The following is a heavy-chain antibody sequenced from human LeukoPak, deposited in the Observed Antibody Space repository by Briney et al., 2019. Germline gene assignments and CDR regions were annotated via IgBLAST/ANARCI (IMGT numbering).Heavy chain of an antibody. CDR2: VSYHGRNK. CDR3: TKEYSNAMDYYDY. Sequence: PGRSLRLSCAASGFTFCSYGMHWVRQAPGKGLEWVAVVSYHGRNKHYADSVQGRFTISRDNSKNTVYLQMDSLRPDDTAVYYCTKEYSNAMDYYDYWGQGTLVTVSS. CDR1: GFTFCSYG. D-gene: IGHD4-11*01. J-gene: IGHJ4*02. V-gene: IGHV3-30*18.